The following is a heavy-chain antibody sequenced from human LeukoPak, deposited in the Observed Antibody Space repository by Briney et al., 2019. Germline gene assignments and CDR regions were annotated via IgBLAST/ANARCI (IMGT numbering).Heavy chain of an antibody. D-gene: IGHD4-23*01. CDR1: GFTFSSYA. V-gene: IGHV3-23*01. J-gene: IGHJ3*02. CDR3: AKDGTTVVRGLFDK. CDR2: ISGSGGST. Sequence: PGGSLRLSCAASGFTFSSYAMISVRQAPGKGLGWVSGISGSGGSTFYADSVKGRFTISRDNSKNTLYLLINSLRAEDTAVYYCAKDGTTVVRGLFDKWGPGTMVTVSS.